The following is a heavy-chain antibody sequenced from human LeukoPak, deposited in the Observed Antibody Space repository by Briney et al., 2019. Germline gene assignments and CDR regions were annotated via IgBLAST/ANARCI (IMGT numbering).Heavy chain of an antibody. V-gene: IGHV3-9*01. D-gene: IGHD3-22*01. Sequence: GRSLRLSCAASGFTFDNYAMHWVRQAPGKGLEWVSGISWNCASIGYADSVKGRFTISRDNAENSLYLQMNSLRAEDTALYYCVKESRSIYYYDGSGYYFDYWGQGTLVTVSS. CDR2: ISWNCASI. CDR1: GFTFDNYA. CDR3: VKESRSIYYYDGSGYYFDY. J-gene: IGHJ4*02.